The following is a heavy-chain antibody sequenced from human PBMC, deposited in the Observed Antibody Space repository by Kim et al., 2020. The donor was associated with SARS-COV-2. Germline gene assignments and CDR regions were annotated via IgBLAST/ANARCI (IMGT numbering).Heavy chain of an antibody. CDR2: INPNSGGT. CDR1: GYTFTGYY. V-gene: IGHV1-2*04. CDR3: ARGVLTYYDILSGYPNFDS. D-gene: IGHD3-9*01. J-gene: IGHJ4*02. Sequence: ASVKVSCKASGYTFTGYYMHWVRQAPGQGLEWMGWINPNSGGTNYAQKLQGWVTMTRDTSISTAYLELCSLRSDDTAVYYCARGVLTYYDILSGYPNFDSWGQGPLVTVSS.